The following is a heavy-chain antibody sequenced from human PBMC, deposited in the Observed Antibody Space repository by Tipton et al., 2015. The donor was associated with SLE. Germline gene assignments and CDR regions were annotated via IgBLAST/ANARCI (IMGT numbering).Heavy chain of an antibody. J-gene: IGHJ4*02. CDR3: ARYSYGQYYFDY. Sequence: VQLVQSGGGLVKPGGSLRLSCAASGFTFSSYSMNWVRQAPGKGLEWVSSISSSSSYIYYADSVEGRFTISRDNAKNSLYLQMNSLRAEDTAVYYCARYSYGQYYFDYWGQGTLVTVSS. CDR1: GFTFSSYS. D-gene: IGHD5-18*01. CDR2: ISSSSSYI. V-gene: IGHV3-21*01.